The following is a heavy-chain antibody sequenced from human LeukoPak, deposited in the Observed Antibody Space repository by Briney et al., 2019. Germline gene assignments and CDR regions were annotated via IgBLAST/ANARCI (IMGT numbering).Heavy chain of an antibody. CDR2: IYYSGST. CDR1: GGSISSGDYY. CDR3: AREDYYDSSGSRAFDI. Sequence: PSETLSLTCTVSGGSISSGDYYCSWIRQPPGKGLEWIGYIYYSGSTYYNPSLKSRVTISVDTSKNQFSLKPSSVPAADTAVYYCAREDYYDSSGSRAFDIWGQGTMVTVSS. D-gene: IGHD3-22*01. V-gene: IGHV4-30-4*01. J-gene: IGHJ3*02.